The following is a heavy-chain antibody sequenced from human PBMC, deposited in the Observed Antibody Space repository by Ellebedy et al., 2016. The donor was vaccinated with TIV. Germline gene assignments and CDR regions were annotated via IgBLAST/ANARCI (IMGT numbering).Heavy chain of an antibody. D-gene: IGHD2-15*01. J-gene: IGHJ4*02. Sequence: GESLKISCAASGFAVNSYYITWARQAPGKGLDWVSVIFTIDITSYADSVRGRFTISRDTYKNTVSLQMNSLRVEDTAIYYCAVVDFCWGQGTLVTVSS. CDR1: GFAVNSYY. CDR3: AVVDFC. CDR2: IFTIDIT. V-gene: IGHV3-53*01.